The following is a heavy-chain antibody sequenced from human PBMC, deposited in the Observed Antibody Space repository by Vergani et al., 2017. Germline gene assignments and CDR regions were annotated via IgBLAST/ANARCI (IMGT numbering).Heavy chain of an antibody. CDR2: SFDGGSPF. D-gene: IGHD3-9*01. CDR1: GVSIGSNSYY. J-gene: IGHJ5*01. CDR3: ARRGRMGILTGRFAHHGFDV. V-gene: IGHV4-39*01. Sequence: QLQLQESGPGLVKPSETLSLTCTVSGVSIGSNSYYWGWIRQPPGKGLEWIGTSFDGGSPFYYNPSLQSRAVISVDTSKNQFSLQLTSVTAADTAFYFCARRGRMGILTGRFAHHGFDVWGRGILVTVSS.